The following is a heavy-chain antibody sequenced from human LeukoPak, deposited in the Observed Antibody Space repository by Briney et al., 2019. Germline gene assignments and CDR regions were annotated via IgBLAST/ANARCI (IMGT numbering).Heavy chain of an antibody. CDR2: ISAYNGNT. CDR1: GYTFTSYG. J-gene: IGHJ6*03. D-gene: IGHD3-10*01. CDR3: ARDQEIRFGELIDVSYYMDV. V-gene: IGHV1-18*01. Sequence: GASVKVSCKASGYTFTSYGISWVRQAPGQGLEWMGWISAYNGNTNYAQKLQGRVTMTTDTSTSTAYMELRSLRSDDTAVYYCARDQEIRFGELIDVSYYMDVWGKGTTVTVSS.